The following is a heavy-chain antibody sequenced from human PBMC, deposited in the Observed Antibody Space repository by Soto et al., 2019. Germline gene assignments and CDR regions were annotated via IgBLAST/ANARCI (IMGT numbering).Heavy chain of an antibody. V-gene: IGHV4-31*03. CDR1: GGSINSGGHY. J-gene: IGHJ6*02. CDR3: ARDRIQFSVDV. CDR2: IYKTGST. D-gene: IGHD5-18*01. Sequence: QVQLHESGPGLVKPSQTLSLTCSVSGGSINSGGHYWSWIRQHPGKGLEWIGHIYKTGSTDFNPSLKDRLTISIDTSKNQFSLSLRSVTDADTAVYYCARDRIQFSVDVWGQGTTVTVSS.